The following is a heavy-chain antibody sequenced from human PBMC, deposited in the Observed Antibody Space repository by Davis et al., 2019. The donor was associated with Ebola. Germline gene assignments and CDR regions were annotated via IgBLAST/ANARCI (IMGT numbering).Heavy chain of an antibody. CDR1: GGSISSSSYY. CDR3: ARRVDTAMVRVFDY. D-gene: IGHD5-18*01. V-gene: IGHV4-39*01. CDR2: IYYSGST. J-gene: IGHJ4*02. Sequence: MPSETLSLTCPVSGGSISSSSYYWGWIRQPPGKGLEWIGSIYYSGSTYYNPSLKSRVTISVDTSKNQFSLKLSSVTAADTAVYYCARRVDTAMVRVFDYWGQGTLVTVSS.